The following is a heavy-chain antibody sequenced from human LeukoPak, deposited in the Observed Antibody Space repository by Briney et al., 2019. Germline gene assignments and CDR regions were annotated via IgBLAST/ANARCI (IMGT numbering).Heavy chain of an antibody. CDR1: GYTFTSYD. Sequence: GASVKVSCKASGYTFTSYDINWVRQATGQGLEWMGWMNPNSGNTGYAQKFQGRVTMTRNTSISTAYMELSSLRSEDTAVYYCARSHMITFGGVIAPPCYWGQGTLVTVSS. V-gene: IGHV1-8*01. CDR3: ARSHMITFGGVIAPPCY. J-gene: IGHJ4*02. CDR2: MNPNSGNT. D-gene: IGHD3-16*02.